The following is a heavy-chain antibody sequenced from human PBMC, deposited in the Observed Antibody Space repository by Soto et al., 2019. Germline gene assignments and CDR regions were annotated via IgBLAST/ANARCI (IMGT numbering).Heavy chain of an antibody. CDR1: GGTFSSYA. D-gene: IGHD5-12*01. V-gene: IGHV1-69*12. CDR3: ARDLPEMATTKVIYGMDV. Sequence: QVQLVQSGAEVKKPGSSVKVSCKASGGTFSSYAISWVRQAPGQGLEWMGGIIPIFGTADYAQKFQGRVTITADESTSKAYVELSSVRSEDTAVYYCARDLPEMATTKVIYGMDVWGQGTTVSVSS. CDR2: IIPIFGTA. J-gene: IGHJ6*02.